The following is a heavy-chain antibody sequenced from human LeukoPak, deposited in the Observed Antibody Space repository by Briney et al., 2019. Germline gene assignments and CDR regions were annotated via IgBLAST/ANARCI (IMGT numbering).Heavy chain of an antibody. Sequence: GGSLRLSSATSGFTFSSYGMHWVRQGPGKGLERVAFIRYDGSYKYYGEPVKDRFTISRDNSTNTLYLEMNSLRAEDRALYYFAKAYRWLGELLSRTLDYWGQGILVTVSS. CDR2: IRYDGSYK. CDR3: AKAYRWLGELLSRTLDY. J-gene: IGHJ4*02. V-gene: IGHV3-30*02. CDR1: GFTFSSYG. D-gene: IGHD3-10*01.